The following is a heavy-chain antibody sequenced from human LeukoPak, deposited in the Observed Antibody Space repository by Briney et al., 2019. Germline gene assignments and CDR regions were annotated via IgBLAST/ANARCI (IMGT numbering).Heavy chain of an antibody. J-gene: IGHJ4*02. D-gene: IGHD5-12*01. CDR1: GFTFSNYW. CDR3: VRDGGVSGYDLLDY. V-gene: IGHV3-7*01. CDR2: INQDGSEE. Sequence: GGSLRLSCAVSGFTFSNYWMTWVRQAPGKGLEWVAHINQDGSEEHYMDAVKARFTIYRANAKNSLFLQMNSLRAEDTAVYYCVRDGGVSGYDLLDYWGQGTLVTVSS.